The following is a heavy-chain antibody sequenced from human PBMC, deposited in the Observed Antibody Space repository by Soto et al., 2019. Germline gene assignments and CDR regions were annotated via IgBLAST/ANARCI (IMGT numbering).Heavy chain of an antibody. J-gene: IGHJ4*02. Sequence: GESLKISCEGSGYSFSTYWITWVRQTPGKGLEWMGRIDPSDSYIDYSPSFQGHVTISSDTSISTAYMQWSSLKASDTALHFCAGHSAPPGGNGFGYRGQGTLGTVSS. CDR2: IDPSDSYI. V-gene: IGHV5-10-1*01. CDR3: AGHSAPPGGNGFGY. CDR1: GYSFSTYW. D-gene: IGHD1-1*01.